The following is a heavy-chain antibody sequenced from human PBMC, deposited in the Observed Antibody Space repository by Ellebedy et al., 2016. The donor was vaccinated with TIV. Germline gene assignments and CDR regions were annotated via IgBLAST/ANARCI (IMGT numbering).Heavy chain of an antibody. V-gene: IGHV3-7*01. J-gene: IGHJ6*02. CDR1: GFTFSNYW. CDR2: IKQNGDKDGSDK. CDR3: ARGTGSDQLRFGMDV. D-gene: IGHD3/OR15-3a*01. Sequence: GESLKISXAASGFTFSNYWMSWVRQAPGKGLEWVTNIKQNGDKDGSDKHYVDSVKGRFTISRDNAKNTMYLQMNSLRAEDTAVYYCARGTGSDQLRFGMDVWGQGTTVTVS.